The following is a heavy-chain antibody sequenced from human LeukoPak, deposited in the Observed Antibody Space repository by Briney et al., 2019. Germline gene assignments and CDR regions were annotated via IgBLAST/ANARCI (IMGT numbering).Heavy chain of an antibody. J-gene: IGHJ6*03. CDR3: VRVIGAPNYYYYMDV. V-gene: IGHV4-59*12. CDR2: VHYSGSA. D-gene: IGHD3-22*01. CDR1: GDSTRTKY. Sequence: PSETLSLTCSVSGDSTRTKYWTWIRQPPGKGLEWIGYVHYSGSANYNPSFKNRVTFSVDATKNQFSLKLSSVTAADTAVYYCVRVIGAPNYYYYMDVWGKGTTVTVSS.